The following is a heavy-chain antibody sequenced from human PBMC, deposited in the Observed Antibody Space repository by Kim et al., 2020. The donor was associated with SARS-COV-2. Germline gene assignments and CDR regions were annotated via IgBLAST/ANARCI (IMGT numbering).Heavy chain of an antibody. CDR1: GGSISSGGYY. Sequence: SETLSLTCTVSGGSISSGGYYWSWIRQHPGKGLEWIGYIYYSGSTYYNPSLKSRVTISVDTSKNQFSLKLSSVTAADTAVYYCARSRGLVISDAFDIWGQGTMVTVSS. V-gene: IGHV4-31*03. D-gene: IGHD3-22*01. J-gene: IGHJ3*02. CDR3: ARSRGLVISDAFDI. CDR2: IYYSGST.